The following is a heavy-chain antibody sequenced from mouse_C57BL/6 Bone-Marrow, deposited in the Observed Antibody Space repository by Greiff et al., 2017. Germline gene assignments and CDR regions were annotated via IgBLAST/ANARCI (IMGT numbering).Heavy chain of an antibody. CDR2: ISNGGGST. D-gene: IGHD1-1*01. CDR1: GFTFSDYY. CDR3: ARHFNYYGLDY. V-gene: IGHV5-12*01. Sequence: EVMLVESGGGLVQPGGSLKLSCAASGFTFSDYYMYWVRQTPEKRLEWVAYISNGGGSTYYPDTVKGRFTISRDNAKNTLYLQMSRLKSEDTAMYYCARHFNYYGLDYWGQGTTLTVSS. J-gene: IGHJ2*01.